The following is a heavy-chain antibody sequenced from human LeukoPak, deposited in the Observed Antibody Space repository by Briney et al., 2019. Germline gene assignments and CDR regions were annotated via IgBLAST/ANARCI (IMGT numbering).Heavy chain of an antibody. CDR1: GYTFTGYY. CDR3: ARGARFIVWQWIDNWFDP. CDR2: INPNSGGT. Sequence: GASVKVSCKASGYTFTGYYMHWVRQAPGRGLEWMGWINPNSGGTNYAQKFQGRVTMTRDTSISTAYMELSRLRSDDTAVYYCARGARFIVWQWIDNWFDPWGQGTLVTVSS. J-gene: IGHJ5*02. V-gene: IGHV1-2*02. D-gene: IGHD6-19*01.